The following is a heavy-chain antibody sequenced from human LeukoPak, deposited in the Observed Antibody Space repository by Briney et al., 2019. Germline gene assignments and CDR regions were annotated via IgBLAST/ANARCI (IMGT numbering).Heavy chain of an antibody. CDR2: IIPIFGTA. CDR1: GGTFSSYA. D-gene: IGHD3-3*01. J-gene: IGHJ4*02. CDR3: ARASDYDFWSGYPTYYFDY. Sequence: SSVKVSCKASGGTFSSYAISWVRQAPGQGLEWMGGIIPIFGTANYAQKFQGRVTITADESTSTAYMELSSLRSEDTAVYYCARASDYDFWSGYPTYYFDYWGQGTRVTVSS. V-gene: IGHV1-69*13.